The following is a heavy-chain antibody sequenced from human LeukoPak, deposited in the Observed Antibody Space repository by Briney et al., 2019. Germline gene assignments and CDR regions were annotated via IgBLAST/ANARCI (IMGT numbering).Heavy chain of an antibody. CDR2: ISSSGSTI. D-gene: IGHD6-19*01. CDR1: GFTFSDYY. CDR3: ARDWGYSSGPLRPGWFDP. J-gene: IGHJ5*02. V-gene: IGHV3-11*01. Sequence: GESLRLSCAASGFTFSDYYMSWIRQAPGKGLEWVSYISSSGSTIYYADSVKGRFTISRDNAKNSLYLQMNSLRAEDTAVYYCARDWGYSSGPLRPGWFDPWGQGTLVTVSS.